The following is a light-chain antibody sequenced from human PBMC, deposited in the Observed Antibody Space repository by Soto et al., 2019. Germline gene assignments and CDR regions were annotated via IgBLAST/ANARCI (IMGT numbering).Light chain of an antibody. CDR1: KNDIGVYDF. V-gene: IGLV2-8*01. J-gene: IGLJ1*01. Sequence: QAALTQPPWAAGSPGQAVTVSCTGTKNDIGVYDFVSWYQHHPGKAPRLIIYEVVQRPSGVPDRFSGSKSGNTASLTVSGLQAADEADYFCKSYAGSNTYVFGSGTKVTVL. CDR2: EVV. CDR3: KSYAGSNTYV.